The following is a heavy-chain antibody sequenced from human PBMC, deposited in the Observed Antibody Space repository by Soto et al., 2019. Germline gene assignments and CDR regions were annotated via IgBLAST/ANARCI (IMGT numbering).Heavy chain of an antibody. CDR2: IIPIFGTA. J-gene: IGHJ4*02. CDR1: GGTFSSYA. D-gene: IGHD3-22*01. V-gene: IGHV1-69*13. CDR3: ARSEIYDSSGYYYEATFDY. Sequence: SVKVSCKASGGTFSSYAISWVRQAPGQGLEWMGGIIPIFGTANYAQKFQGRVTITADESTSTAYMELSSLRSEDTAVYYCARSEIYDSSGYYYEATFDYWGQGTLVTVSS.